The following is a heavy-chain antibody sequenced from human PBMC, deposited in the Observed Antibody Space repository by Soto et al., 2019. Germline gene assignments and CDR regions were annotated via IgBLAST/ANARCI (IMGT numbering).Heavy chain of an antibody. CDR3: ARGRTGVHVDTAMVRGPYFDY. Sequence: SETLSLTCTVSGDSISSSYWSWIRQPPGKGLEWIGYIYHSGSTYYNPSLKSRVTISVDRSKNQFSLKLSSVTAADTAVYYCARGRTGVHVDTAMVRGPYFDYWGQGTLVTVSS. D-gene: IGHD5-18*01. V-gene: IGHV4-59*12. CDR1: GDSISSSY. J-gene: IGHJ4*02. CDR2: IYHSGST.